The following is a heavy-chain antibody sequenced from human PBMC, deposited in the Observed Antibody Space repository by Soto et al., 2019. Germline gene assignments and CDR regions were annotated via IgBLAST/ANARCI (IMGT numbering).Heavy chain of an antibody. CDR3: ARDLIAATLFDY. CDR2: INAGNGNT. D-gene: IGHD6-13*01. V-gene: IGHV1-3*01. Sequence: SVKVSCKASGYTFTSYAMHWVRQAPGQRLEWMGWINAGNGNTKYSQKFQGRVTITRDTSASTAYMELSSLRSEDTAVYYCARDLIAATLFDYWGQGTLVTVSS. CDR1: GYTFTSYA. J-gene: IGHJ4*02.